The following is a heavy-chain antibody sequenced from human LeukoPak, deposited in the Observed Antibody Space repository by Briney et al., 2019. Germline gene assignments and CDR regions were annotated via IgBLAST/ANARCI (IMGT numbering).Heavy chain of an antibody. Sequence: ASVKVSCKASGYTFTSYDINWVRQATGQGLEWMGWMNPNSGNTGYAQKFQGRVTMTRNTSRSTAYMELSSLRSEDTAVYYCARGGGAYYYDSSGFWGQGTLVTVSS. J-gene: IGHJ4*02. V-gene: IGHV1-8*01. CDR1: GYTFTSYD. D-gene: IGHD3-22*01. CDR2: MNPNSGNT. CDR3: ARGGGAYYYDSSGF.